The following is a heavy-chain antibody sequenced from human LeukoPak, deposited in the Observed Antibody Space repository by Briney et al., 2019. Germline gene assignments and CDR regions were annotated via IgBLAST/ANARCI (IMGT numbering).Heavy chain of an antibody. V-gene: IGHV1-8*03. Sequence: ASVKVSCKASGYTFTSYDINWVRQATGQGLEWMGWMNPNSGNTAYAQKFQGRVTITRNPSISTAYMELSSLRSEDTAVYYCARGSGSYYAFDIWGQGTMVTVSS. J-gene: IGHJ3*02. CDR1: GYTFTSYD. CDR3: ARGSGSYYAFDI. D-gene: IGHD1-26*01. CDR2: MNPNSGNT.